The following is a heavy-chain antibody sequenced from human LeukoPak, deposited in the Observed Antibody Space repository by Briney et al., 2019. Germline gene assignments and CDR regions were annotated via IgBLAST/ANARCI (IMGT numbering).Heavy chain of an antibody. D-gene: IGHD6-19*01. J-gene: IGHJ4*02. CDR2: IIPILGIA. CDR1: GGTFSSYA. V-gene: IGHV1-69*04. CDR3: ARASYSSGSLPDY. Sequence: ASVKVSCKASGGTFSSYAISWVRQAPGQGLEWMGRIIPILGIANYAQKFQGRVTITADKSTSTAHMELSSLRSEDTAVYYCARASYSSGSLPDYWGQGTLVTVSS.